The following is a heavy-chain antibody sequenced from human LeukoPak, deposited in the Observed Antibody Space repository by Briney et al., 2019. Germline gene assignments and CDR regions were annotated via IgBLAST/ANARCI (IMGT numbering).Heavy chain of an antibody. CDR1: KFTFFSYA. Sequence: GGSLRLSCAASKFTFFSYAIHWVRQAPGKGLEVVSLISYDGSNEYYADSVKGRFTISRDISKNTLYLQLNSLRVDDTAVYYCARAGSAYKYYYYMDVWGKGTTVTVSS. V-gene: IGHV3-30*01. CDR2: ISYDGSNE. D-gene: IGHD5-24*01. CDR3: ARAGSAYKYYYYMDV. J-gene: IGHJ6*03.